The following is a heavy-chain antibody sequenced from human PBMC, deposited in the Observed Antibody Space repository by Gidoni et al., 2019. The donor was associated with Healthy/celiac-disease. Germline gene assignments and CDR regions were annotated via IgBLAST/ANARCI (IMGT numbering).Heavy chain of an antibody. CDR3: ARGRRGYCSGGSCYGGYNWFDP. D-gene: IGHD2-15*01. CDR1: GGSFSGYY. J-gene: IGHJ5*02. Sequence: QVHLQQWGTGLLKPAETLSLTCAGYGGSFSGYYWTWIRPPPGKGLELIGEINHSGSTNYNPALKSRVNISVDTSKNQSSLKLSSVTDADTAVYYCARGRRGYCSGGSCYGGYNWFDPWGQGTLVTVSS. V-gene: IGHV4-34*01. CDR2: INHSGST.